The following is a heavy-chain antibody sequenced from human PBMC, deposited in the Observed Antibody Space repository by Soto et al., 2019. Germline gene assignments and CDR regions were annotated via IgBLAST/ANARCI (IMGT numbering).Heavy chain of an antibody. CDR1: GFTFNTYT. CDR2: ISSSGDT. J-gene: IGHJ4*02. D-gene: IGHD1-7*01. V-gene: IGHV3-23*01. CDR3: TKPQRSGTCSCY. Sequence: EVQLLESGGDLVQPGGSLRLSCAASGFTFNTYTMCWVRQAPGTGLEWVSSISSSGDTYSADSVKCRFTISSDNAKNTLYLSMNSRSAEDTALYYCTKPQRSGTCSCYWGQRTLVTVSA.